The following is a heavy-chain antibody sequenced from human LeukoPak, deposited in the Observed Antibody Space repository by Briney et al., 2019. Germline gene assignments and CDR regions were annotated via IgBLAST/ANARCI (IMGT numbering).Heavy chain of an antibody. CDR3: ARIKGGTSATISY. Sequence: GGSLRLSCAASGFTFSGYWMSWVRQARGKGLEWVANIDRDGSEKYYVDSVKGRFTISKDNAKNSLFLQMNSLRDEDTAVYYCARIKGGTSATISYWGQGTLVTVSS. CDR2: IDRDGSEK. J-gene: IGHJ4*02. V-gene: IGHV3-7*01. CDR1: GFTFSGYW. D-gene: IGHD1-26*01.